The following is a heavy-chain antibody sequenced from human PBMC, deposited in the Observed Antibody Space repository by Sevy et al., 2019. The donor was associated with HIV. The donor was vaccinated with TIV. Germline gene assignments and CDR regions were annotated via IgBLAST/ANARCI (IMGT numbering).Heavy chain of an antibody. CDR2: ISYDGSNK. CDR3: AKQWRLTMIVVVNFLFDY. V-gene: IGHV3-30-3*02. J-gene: IGHJ4*02. CDR1: GFTFSSYA. D-gene: IGHD3-22*01. Sequence: GGSLRLSCAASGFTFSSYAMHWVRQAPGKGLEWVAVISYDGSNKYYADSVKGRFTISRDNSKNTLYLQMNSLRAEDTAVYYCAKQWRLTMIVVVNFLFDYWGQGTLVTVSS.